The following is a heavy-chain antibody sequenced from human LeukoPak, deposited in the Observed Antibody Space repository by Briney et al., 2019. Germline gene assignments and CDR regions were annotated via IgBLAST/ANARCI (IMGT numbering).Heavy chain of an antibody. CDR1: GYSFTSFW. CDR3: TRRAVYTRGFYYGMGV. V-gene: IGHV5-51*01. J-gene: IGHJ6*02. Sequence: GESLKISCKGSGYSFTSFWIAWVRQMPGKGLEWMGSIYPGDYDTRYNPSFQGQVTISVDKSISTANLQWSSLKASDTAMYYCTRRAVYTRGFYYGMGVWGQGTTVTVSS. D-gene: IGHD5/OR15-5a*01. CDR2: IYPGDYDT.